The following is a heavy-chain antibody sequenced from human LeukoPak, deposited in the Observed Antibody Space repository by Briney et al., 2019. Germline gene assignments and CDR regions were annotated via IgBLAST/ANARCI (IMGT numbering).Heavy chain of an antibody. Sequence: PGGSLGLSCAASGFTFSSYDIHWVRQAPGKGLEWVAFIRYDGSIKYYADSVRGRFTISRDNSKNTLYLQMNSLRAEDTAVYFCAKGSKAVLFTRDHYMDVWGKGTTVTISS. J-gene: IGHJ6*03. CDR1: GFTFSSYD. CDR3: AKGSKAVLFTRDHYMDV. D-gene: IGHD6-19*01. V-gene: IGHV3-30*02. CDR2: IRYDGSIK.